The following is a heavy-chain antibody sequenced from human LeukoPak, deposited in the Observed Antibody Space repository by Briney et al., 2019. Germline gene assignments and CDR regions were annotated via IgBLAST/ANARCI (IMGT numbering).Heavy chain of an antibody. V-gene: IGHV1-2*02. J-gene: IGHJ4*02. CDR2: IIPNSGGT. CDR1: GYTFTGYY. Sequence: GASVKVSCKASGYTFTGYYMHWVRQAPGQGLEWMGWIIPNSGGTTYAQKFQGRVTMTRDPSTSTAYMELINLTPDDTAMYYCATLTGATHYWGQGTLVTVSS. D-gene: IGHD1-7*01. CDR3: ATLTGATHY.